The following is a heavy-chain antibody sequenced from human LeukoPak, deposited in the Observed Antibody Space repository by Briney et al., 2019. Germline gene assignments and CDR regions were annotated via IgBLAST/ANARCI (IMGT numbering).Heavy chain of an antibody. V-gene: IGHV3-66*01. D-gene: IGHD3-22*01. CDR3: ATTYYYYSSGYFGY. Sequence: GGSLRLSCAASGFTVSSNYMSWVRQPPGKGLEWVSVIYGGGATYYADSVRGRFTISRDDSRNTLYLQMNSLRAEDTAVYYCATTYYYYSSGYFGYWGQGTLVTVSS. CDR1: GFTVSSNY. J-gene: IGHJ4*02. CDR2: IYGGGAT.